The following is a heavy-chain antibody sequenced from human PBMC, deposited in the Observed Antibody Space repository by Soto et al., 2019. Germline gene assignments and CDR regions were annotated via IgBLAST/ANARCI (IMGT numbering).Heavy chain of an antibody. J-gene: IGHJ4*02. CDR1: GYTFTNYG. V-gene: IGHV1-18*01. Sequence: QVHLVQSGAEVKKPGASVKVSCKASGYTFTNYGITWVRQAPGQGLEWMGWISAHNGNTDYVQKLQGRVIVTRDTSTSTAYMELRSLISDDTAVYYCARGRYGDYWGQGALVTVSS. CDR2: ISAHNGNT. D-gene: IGHD1-1*01. CDR3: ARGRYGDY.